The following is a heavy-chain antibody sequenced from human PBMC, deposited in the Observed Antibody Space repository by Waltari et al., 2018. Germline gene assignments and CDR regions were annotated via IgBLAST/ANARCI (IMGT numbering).Heavy chain of an antibody. CDR3: ARDGEGAVAGTPWFDP. CDR2: IIPIFGTA. Sequence: QVQLVQSGAEVKKPGSSVKVSCKASGGTFSSYAISWVRQAPGQGLEWMGGIIPIFGTANDAQKFQGRVTITTDESTSTAYMGLSSLRSEDTAVYYCARDGEGAVAGTPWFDPWGQGTLVTVSS. J-gene: IGHJ5*02. D-gene: IGHD6-19*01. CDR1: GGTFSSYA. V-gene: IGHV1-69*05.